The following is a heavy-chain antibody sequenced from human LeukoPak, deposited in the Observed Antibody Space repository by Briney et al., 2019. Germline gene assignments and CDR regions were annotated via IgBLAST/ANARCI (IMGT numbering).Heavy chain of an antibody. CDR1: GFTFGDYA. D-gene: IGHD2-2*01. J-gene: IGHJ6*03. V-gene: IGHV3-49*04. CDR3: TRVLSLPAAIVYYYYYMDV. CDR2: IRSKAYGGTT. Sequence: PGGSLRLSCTASGFTFGDYAMSWVRQAPGKGLELVGFIRSKAYGGTTEYAASVKGRFTISRDDSKSIAYLQMNSLKTEDTAVYYCTRVLSLPAAIVYYYYYMDVWGKGTTVTISS.